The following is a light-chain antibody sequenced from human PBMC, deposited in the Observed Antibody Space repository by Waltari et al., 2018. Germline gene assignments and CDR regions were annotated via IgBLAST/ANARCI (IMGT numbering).Light chain of an antibody. CDR1: NIGSKR. Sequence: SYVLTQPPSVSVAPGQTARITCGGNNIGSKRVHWYHQKPGRAPVLVVYEDSDRPAGIPERFSGSNSGNTATLIISRVEAGDEADYYCQVWDSSSDLYVFGTGTKVTVL. CDR2: EDS. V-gene: IGLV3-21*02. J-gene: IGLJ1*01. CDR3: QVWDSSSDLYV.